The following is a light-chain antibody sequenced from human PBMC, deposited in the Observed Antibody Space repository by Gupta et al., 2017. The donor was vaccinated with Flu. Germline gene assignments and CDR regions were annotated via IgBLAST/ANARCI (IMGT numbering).Light chain of an antibody. CDR3: QQYDDWPS. Sequence: SPATLSVSPGERVTLSCRASQSIRHNLAWYQQKSGQAPRLLIYDASMTATGVPARFSGSGSGTEFTLTISSLQSEDFAVYHCQQYDDWPSFGGGTTVGIK. CDR2: DAS. V-gene: IGKV3-15*01. J-gene: IGKJ4*01. CDR1: QSIRHN.